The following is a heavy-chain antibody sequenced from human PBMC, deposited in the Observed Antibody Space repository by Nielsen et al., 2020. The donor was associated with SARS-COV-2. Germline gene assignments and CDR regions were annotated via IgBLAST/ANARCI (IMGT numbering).Heavy chain of an antibody. V-gene: IGHV4-34*01. D-gene: IGHD3-22*01. Sequence: SETLSLTCAVYGGSFSGYYWSWIRQPPGKGLEWIGEINHSGSTNYNPSLKSRVTISVDTSKNQFSLKLSSVTAADTAVYYCARGVLYYYDSSGYYYSTYYYYYMDVWGKGTTVTVSS. CDR2: INHSGST. J-gene: IGHJ6*03. CDR3: ARGVLYYYDSSGYYYSTYYYYYMDV. CDR1: GGSFSGYY.